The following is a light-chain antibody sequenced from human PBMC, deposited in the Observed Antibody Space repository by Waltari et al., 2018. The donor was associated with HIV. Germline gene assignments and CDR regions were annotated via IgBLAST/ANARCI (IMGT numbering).Light chain of an antibody. CDR2: EVT. J-gene: IGLJ3*02. CDR3: SSYACSNICV. V-gene: IGLV2-23*02. Sequence: QSALTQPPSVSGSPGQSITISCTGTNSNVGSFNFVSWYQQHPGKAPRLMIYEVTKRPSGISNRFSSSKSGNTASLTISELQAEDAAYYYCSSYACSNICVFGGGTKLTVL. CDR1: NSNVGSFNF.